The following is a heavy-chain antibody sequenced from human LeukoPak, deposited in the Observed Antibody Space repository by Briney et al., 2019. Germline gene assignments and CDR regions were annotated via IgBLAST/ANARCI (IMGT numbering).Heavy chain of an antibody. Sequence: GESLKISCKGSGYSFTSYWIGWVRQMPGKGLEWMGIIYPGDSDTRYSPSFQGQVTISADKSISTAFLQWSSLKASDTAMYYSARQTPVDTAMVTSMDYWGQGTLVTVSS. CDR3: ARQTPVDTAMVTSMDY. V-gene: IGHV5-51*01. D-gene: IGHD5-18*01. J-gene: IGHJ4*02. CDR2: IYPGDSDT. CDR1: GYSFTSYW.